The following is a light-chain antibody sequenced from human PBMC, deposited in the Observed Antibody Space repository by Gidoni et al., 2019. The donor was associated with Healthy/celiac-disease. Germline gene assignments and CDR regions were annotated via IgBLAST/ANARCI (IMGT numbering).Light chain of an antibody. CDR2: LAS. V-gene: IGKV4-1*01. CDR3: QQYYSTPLFT. CDR1: QSVLYSSNNKNY. J-gene: IGKJ3*01. Sequence: DIVMTQSPDSLAVSLGERATINCKSSQSVLYSSNNKNYLAWYQQKPGQPPKLLIYLASTRESVVPDRFSGSVSGTDFTLTICSLQAEDVSLYYCQQYYSTPLFTFGPXTKVDIK.